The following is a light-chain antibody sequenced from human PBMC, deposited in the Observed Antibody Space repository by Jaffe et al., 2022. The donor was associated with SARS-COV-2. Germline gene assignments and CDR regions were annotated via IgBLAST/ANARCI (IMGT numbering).Light chain of an antibody. Sequence: NFMLTQPHSVSESPGKTVTISCTGSSGSIASNYVQWYQQRPGSAPTTVIYDDNQRPSGVPDRFSGSIDSSSNSASLTISGLKTEDEADYYCQSYDASSLVFGGGTKLTVL. V-gene: IGLV6-57*02. CDR2: DDN. CDR1: SGSIASNY. J-gene: IGLJ2*01. CDR3: QSYDASSLV.